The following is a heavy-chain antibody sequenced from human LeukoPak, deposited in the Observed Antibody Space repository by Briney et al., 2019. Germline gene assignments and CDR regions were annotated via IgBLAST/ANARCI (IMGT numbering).Heavy chain of an antibody. CDR2: ISYDGSNT. J-gene: IGHJ4*02. V-gene: IGHV3-30-3*01. CDR1: GFIFSSYA. D-gene: IGHD3-3*01. Sequence: GGSLRLSCAASGFIFSSYAMHWVRQAPGKGLEWVAVISYDGSNTDYADSVKGRFTISRDNSKNALYLQMNSLRAEDTAVYYCARCRDFNFWSGSAVDYWGQGTLVTVSS. CDR3: ARCRDFNFWSGSAVDY.